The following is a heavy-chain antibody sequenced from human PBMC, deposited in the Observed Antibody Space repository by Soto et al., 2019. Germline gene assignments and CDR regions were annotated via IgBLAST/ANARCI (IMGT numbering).Heavy chain of an antibody. D-gene: IGHD3-3*01. V-gene: IGHV3-53*01. J-gene: IGHJ5*02. CDR3: ARIITIFGVVGDWFDP. Sequence: GGSLRLSCAASGFTVSSNYMSWVRQAPGKGLEWVSVIYSGGSTYYADSVEGRFTISRDNSKNTLYLQMNSLRAEDTAVYYCARIITIFGVVGDWFDPWGQGTLVTVSS. CDR1: GFTVSSNY. CDR2: IYSGGST.